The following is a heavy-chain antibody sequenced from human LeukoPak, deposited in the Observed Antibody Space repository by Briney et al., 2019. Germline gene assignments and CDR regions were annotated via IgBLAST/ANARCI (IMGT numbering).Heavy chain of an antibody. CDR3: AKDPRPPFWSGYYAGYFDY. CDR1: GFTFDDYA. V-gene: IGHV3-9*01. Sequence: PGGSLRLSCAASGFTFDDYAMHWVRQAPGKGLEWVSGISWNSGTIGYADSVKGRLTISRDNSKNTLYLQMNSLRAEDTAVYYCAKDPRPPFWSGYYAGYFDYWGQGTLVTVSS. J-gene: IGHJ4*02. D-gene: IGHD3-3*01. CDR2: ISWNSGTI.